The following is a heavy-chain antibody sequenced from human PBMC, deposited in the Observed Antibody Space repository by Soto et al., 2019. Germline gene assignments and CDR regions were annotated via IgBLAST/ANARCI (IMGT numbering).Heavy chain of an antibody. CDR3: VRDFRGAVAGSEFDH. J-gene: IGHJ4*02. CDR2: ISGSGGST. CDR1: GFTFSTYA. Sequence: GGSLRLSCAASGFTFSTYAMSWVRQAPGKGLEWVSGISGSGGSTYYADSVKGRFTISRDNSKNTLYLQMNSLRAEDTAVYYCVRDFRGAVAGSEFDHWGQGTLVTVSS. D-gene: IGHD6-19*01. V-gene: IGHV3-23*01.